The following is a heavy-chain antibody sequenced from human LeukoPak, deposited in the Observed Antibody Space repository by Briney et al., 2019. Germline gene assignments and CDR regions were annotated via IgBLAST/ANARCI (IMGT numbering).Heavy chain of an antibody. D-gene: IGHD3-3*02. CDR1: GFTFSSYG. CDR3: TKHFSTMAARGGGFDY. CDR2: IRYDGSNK. V-gene: IGHV3-30*02. Sequence: GGSLRLSCAASGFTFSSYGMHWVRQAPGKGLEGVAFIRYDGSNKYYADSVKGRFTISRVNSKNTLYLQMNSLRAEDTALYYCTKHFSTMAARGGGFDYWGQGTLVTVSS. J-gene: IGHJ4*02.